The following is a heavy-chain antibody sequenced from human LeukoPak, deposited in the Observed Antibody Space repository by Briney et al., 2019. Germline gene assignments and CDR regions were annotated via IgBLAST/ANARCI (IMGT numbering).Heavy chain of an antibody. D-gene: IGHD6-13*01. Sequence: GGSLRLSCAASGFTFSSYAMSWVRQAPGKGLEWVSAISGSGGSTYYADSVKGRFTISRDNSKNTLYLQMNSLRAEDTAVYYCATTSSSWYYFDHWGQGTLVTVSS. J-gene: IGHJ4*02. V-gene: IGHV3-23*01. CDR2: ISGSGGST. CDR3: ATTSSSWYYFDH. CDR1: GFTFSSYA.